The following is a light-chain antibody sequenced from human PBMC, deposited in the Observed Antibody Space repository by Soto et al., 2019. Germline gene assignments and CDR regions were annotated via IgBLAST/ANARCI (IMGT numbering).Light chain of an antibody. Sequence: VMTQSTDTLSVSPGERATLSCRASQSISFYLTWYQHKPGQAPRLLIYDASNRATGIPARFSGSGYGTDFTLTISSLEPEDFAVYYCQQRSNWPTFGQGTRLEIK. CDR3: QQRSNWPT. CDR1: QSISFY. CDR2: DAS. J-gene: IGKJ5*01. V-gene: IGKV3-11*01.